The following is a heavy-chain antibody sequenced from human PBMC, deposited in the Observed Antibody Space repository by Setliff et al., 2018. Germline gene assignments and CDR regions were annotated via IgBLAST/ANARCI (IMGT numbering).Heavy chain of an antibody. CDR1: GYTFTSYG. J-gene: IGHJ3*02. D-gene: IGHD3-22*01. CDR3: AADPHYYDSSGYYYLPSDAFDI. Sequence: ASVKVSCKASGYTFTSYGISWVRQAPGQGLEWMAWISAYNGNTDYAQKLQGRVTMTRNTSISTAYMELSSLRSEDTAVYYCAADPHYYDSSGYYYLPSDAFDIWGQGTMVTVSS. CDR2: ISAYNGNT. V-gene: IGHV1-18*01.